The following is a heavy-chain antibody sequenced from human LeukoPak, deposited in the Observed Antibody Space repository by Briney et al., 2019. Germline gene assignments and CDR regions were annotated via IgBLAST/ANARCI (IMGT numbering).Heavy chain of an antibody. CDR1: GYTFTSYD. J-gene: IGHJ4*02. CDR3: AKRGYSYGDFDY. CDR2: MNPSSGYT. Sequence: ASVKVSCKASGYTFTSYDINWVRQATGQGLEWMGWMNPSSGYTGYAQKFQGGVTMTSNTSISTAYMELSSLRSEDTAVYYCAKRGYSYGDFDYWGQGTLVTVSS. V-gene: IGHV1-8*01. D-gene: IGHD5-18*01.